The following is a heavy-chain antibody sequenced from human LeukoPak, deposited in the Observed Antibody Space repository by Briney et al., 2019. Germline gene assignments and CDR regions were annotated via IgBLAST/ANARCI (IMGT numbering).Heavy chain of an antibody. CDR1: GGSISSSSYY. Sequence: SETLSLTCTVSGGSISSSSYYWGWIRQPPGKGLEWIGSIYYSGSTNYNPSLKSRVTISVDTSKNQFSLKLSSVTAADTAVYYCARDHLDYFDYYYMDVWGKGTTVTVSS. V-gene: IGHV4-39*07. D-gene: IGHD2/OR15-2a*01. CDR3: ARDHLDYFDYYYMDV. CDR2: IYYSGST. J-gene: IGHJ6*03.